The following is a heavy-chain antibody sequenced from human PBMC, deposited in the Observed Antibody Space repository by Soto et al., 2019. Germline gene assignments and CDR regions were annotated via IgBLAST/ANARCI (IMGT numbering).Heavy chain of an antibody. Sequence: ASVKVTCKASGYTITINAMQWVRQAPGQRLEWMGWINAGNGNTKYSQKFQGRVTITRDTSASTAYMELSSLRSEDTAVYYCARDLGGWPDYWGQGTLVTVSS. V-gene: IGHV1-3*01. CDR3: ARDLGGWPDY. D-gene: IGHD2-15*01. J-gene: IGHJ4*02. CDR1: GYTITINA. CDR2: INAGNGNT.